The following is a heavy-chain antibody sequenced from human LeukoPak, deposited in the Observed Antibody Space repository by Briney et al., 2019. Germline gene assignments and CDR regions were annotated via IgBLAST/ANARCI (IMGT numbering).Heavy chain of an antibody. CDR3: ARESEGGTGTSCPDY. J-gene: IGHJ4*02. CDR1: GFIFSSDD. V-gene: IGHV3-33*05. CDR2: IQSNGRNK. D-gene: IGHD2-2*01. Sequence: GASLRLSCAASGFIFSSDDMHWVRQAPGKGLEWVAGIQSNGRNKYYVDSVKGRFAISRDNSKSTLYLQVNSLRVEDTALYYCARESEGGTGTSCPDYWGQGTLVTVSS.